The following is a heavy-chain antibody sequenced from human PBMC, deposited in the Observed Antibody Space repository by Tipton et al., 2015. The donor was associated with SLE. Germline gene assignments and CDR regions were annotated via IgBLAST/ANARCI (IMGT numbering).Heavy chain of an antibody. D-gene: IGHD1-26*01. CDR1: GGSIRSYY. CDR3: ARGELDDAFDI. J-gene: IGHJ3*02. V-gene: IGHV4-4*08. CDR2: IYTSGST. Sequence: TLSLTCTVSGGSIRSYYWSWIRQPPGKGLEWSGYIYTSGSTNYNPSLKSRVTISVDTSKNQFSLQLSSVTAADTAVYYCARGELDDAFDIWGQGTMVTVSS.